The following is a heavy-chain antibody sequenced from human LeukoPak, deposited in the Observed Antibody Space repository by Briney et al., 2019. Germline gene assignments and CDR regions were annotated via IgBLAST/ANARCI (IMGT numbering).Heavy chain of an antibody. CDR1: GGSLSAYY. CDR3: ARDSLAHVPALAAMGYYYYYYMDV. CDR2: INHGGST. D-gene: IGHD2-2*01. V-gene: IGHV4-34*01. J-gene: IGHJ6*03. Sequence: SETLSLTCAVYGGSLSAYYWTWIRQPPGKGLEWIGEINHGGSTNYNPSLKSRVTISIDTSKNQFSLKLSSVTAADTAVYYCARDSLAHVPALAAMGYYYYYYMDVWGKGTTVTISS.